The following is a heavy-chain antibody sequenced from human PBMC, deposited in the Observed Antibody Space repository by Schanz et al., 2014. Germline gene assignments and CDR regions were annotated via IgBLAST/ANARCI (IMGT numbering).Heavy chain of an antibody. CDR3: ARDHTTESYYSAGPPIDY. Sequence: VQLVESGGGLVQPGKSLRLSCAASGFGFSSYSMNWVRQAPGKGLEWVAVIWYDGSNKYYADSVKGRFTISRDNSKNTLFLQMNSLRAEDTAVYYCARDHTTESYYSAGPPIDYWGQGTLLTVSS. CDR1: GFGFSSYS. CDR2: IWYDGSNK. J-gene: IGHJ4*02. D-gene: IGHD1-26*01. V-gene: IGHV3-33*08.